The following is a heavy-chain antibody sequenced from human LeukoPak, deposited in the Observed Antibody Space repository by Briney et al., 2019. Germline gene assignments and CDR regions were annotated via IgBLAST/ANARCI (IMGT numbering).Heavy chain of an antibody. V-gene: IGHV4-38-2*02. D-gene: IGHD5-18*01. CDR1: TYSISSNCY. Sequence: PSETLSLTCTVSTYSISSNCYWGWIRQPPGKGLEWIGSIHHSGSTYDNLSLKGRVTMSVDTSKSQFSLSLSSVTAADTAVYYCARVTGYSEGYHNYMDVWGKGTTVTVSS. CDR3: ARVTGYSEGYHNYMDV. CDR2: IHHSGST. J-gene: IGHJ6*03.